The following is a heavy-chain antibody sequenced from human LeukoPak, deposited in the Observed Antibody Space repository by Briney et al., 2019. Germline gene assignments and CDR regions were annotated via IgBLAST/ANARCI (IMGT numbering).Heavy chain of an antibody. Sequence: GGSLRLSCAVSGFTVSHSYMSWVRQAPGKGLEWVSAISGSGTRTYYADSVKGRFTISRDNSKNTLYLQMNSLRAEDTAVYYCARGPGYSSSWYGTDLWGQGALVTVSS. J-gene: IGHJ5*02. D-gene: IGHD6-13*01. V-gene: IGHV3-23*01. CDR2: ISGSGTRT. CDR3: ARGPGYSSSWYGTDL. CDR1: GFTVSHSY.